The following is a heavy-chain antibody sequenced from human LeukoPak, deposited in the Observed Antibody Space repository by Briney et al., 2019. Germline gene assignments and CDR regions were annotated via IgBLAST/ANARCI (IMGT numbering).Heavy chain of an antibody. D-gene: IGHD2-2*01. Sequence: GGSLRLSCVASGFTFSIYTMSWVRQAPGKGLEWVSGVSGSGGNIHYADSVKGRFAISRDNSKNTLYLQMNSLRAEDTAVYYCAASLPNIVVVPATKGPFGYWGQGALVTVSS. CDR1: GFTFSIYT. V-gene: IGHV3-23*01. J-gene: IGHJ4*02. CDR2: VSGSGGNI. CDR3: AASLPNIVVVPATKGPFGY.